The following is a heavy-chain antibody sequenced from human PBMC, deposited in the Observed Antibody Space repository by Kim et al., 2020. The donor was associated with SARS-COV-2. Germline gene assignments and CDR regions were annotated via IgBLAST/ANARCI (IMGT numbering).Heavy chain of an antibody. V-gene: IGHV3-21*01. D-gene: IGHD3-10*01. CDR1: GFTFSSYS. CDR2: ISSSSSYI. J-gene: IGHJ6*03. Sequence: GGSLRLSCAASGFTFSSYSMNWVRQAPGKGLEWVSSISSSSSYIYYADSVKGRFTISRDNAKNSLYLQMNSLRAEDTAVYYCARGLGFRELTLDYMDVWGKGTTVTVSS. CDR3: ARGLGFRELTLDYMDV.